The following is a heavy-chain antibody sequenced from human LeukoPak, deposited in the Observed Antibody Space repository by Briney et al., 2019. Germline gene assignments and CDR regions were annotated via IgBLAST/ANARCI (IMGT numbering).Heavy chain of an antibody. CDR1: GDSISSHY. D-gene: IGHD3-3*01. Sequence: SETLSLTCTVSGDSISSHYLGWIRQPAGKGLEWIGITSGTGNYNPSLKSRVSMSVDTSRNLVSLTLTSVTAADTAVYYCARQYDFWSGYYYYYYYYMDVWGKGTTVTVSS. CDR2: TSGTG. V-gene: IGHV4-4*07. J-gene: IGHJ6*03. CDR3: ARQYDFWSGYYYYYYYYMDV.